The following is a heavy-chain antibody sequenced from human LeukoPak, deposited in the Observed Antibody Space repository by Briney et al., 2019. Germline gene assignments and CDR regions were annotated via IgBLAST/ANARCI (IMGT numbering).Heavy chain of an antibody. CDR1: GGSISSGSYY. V-gene: IGHV4-61*02. D-gene: IGHD3-3*01. CDR2: FYTSGST. J-gene: IGHJ4*02. CDR3: TRAENDFWSGYYFDY. Sequence: SETLSLTCTVSGGSISSGSYYWRWIRQPAGKGLEWIGRFYTSGSTNYNPSLKSRVTISVDTSKNQFSLKLSSLTAADTAVYYCTRAENDFWSGYYFDYWGQGTLVTVSS.